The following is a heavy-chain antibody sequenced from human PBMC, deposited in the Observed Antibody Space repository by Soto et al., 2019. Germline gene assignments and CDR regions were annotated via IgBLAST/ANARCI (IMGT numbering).Heavy chain of an antibody. CDR2: ISSSSSYI. V-gene: IGHV3-21*01. CDR1: GFTFSSYS. Sequence: GGSLRLSCAASGFTFSSYSMNWVRQAPGKGLEWVSSISSSSSYIYYADSVKGRFTISRDNAKNSLYLQMNSLRAEDTAVYYCARVKTTSLPNLGVWGQGTTVTVSS. CDR3: ARVKTTSLPNLGV. J-gene: IGHJ6*02. D-gene: IGHD1-7*01.